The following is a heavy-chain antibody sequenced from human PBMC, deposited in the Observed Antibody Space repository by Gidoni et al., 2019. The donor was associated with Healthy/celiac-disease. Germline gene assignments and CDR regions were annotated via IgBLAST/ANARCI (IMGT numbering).Heavy chain of an antibody. Sequence: QVQLVESGGGVVQPGRSLRLSCAASGFPFSSYAMHWVRQAPGKGLEWVAVISYDGSNKYYADSVKGRFTISRDNSKNTLYLQMNSLRAEDTAVYYCARDFMGATPGETRIPWGQGTLVTVSS. D-gene: IGHD1-26*01. CDR3: ARDFMGATPGETRIP. CDR2: ISYDGSNK. V-gene: IGHV3-30-3*01. J-gene: IGHJ5*02. CDR1: GFPFSSYA.